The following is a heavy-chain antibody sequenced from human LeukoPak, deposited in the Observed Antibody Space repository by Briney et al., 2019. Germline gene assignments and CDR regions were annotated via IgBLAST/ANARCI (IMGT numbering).Heavy chain of an antibody. J-gene: IGHJ4*02. CDR1: GGSIRIDY. CDR3: ARNVLAAPGTFDY. D-gene: IGHD6-13*01. Sequence: PSETLSLTCTVSGGSIRIDYWTWIRQPAGQGLEWIGRIYPSGSTNYNPSLKSRVTISLDTSKNQFSLKLSSVTAADTAVYYCARNVLAAPGTFDYWGQGALVTVSS. CDR2: IYPSGST. V-gene: IGHV4-4*07.